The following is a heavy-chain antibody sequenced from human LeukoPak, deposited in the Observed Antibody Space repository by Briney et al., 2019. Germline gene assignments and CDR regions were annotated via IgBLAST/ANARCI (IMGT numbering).Heavy chain of an antibody. CDR2: MSGSGGST. V-gene: IGHV3-23*01. CDR1: GFTFGSYA. Sequence: PGGSLRLSCAPSGFTFGSYAMSWVRQAPGKGLEWVSAMSGSGGSTYYADSVKGRFTISRDNSKNTLYLQMNSLRAEDTAVYYCAKAPGYSYGSTYFDYWGQGTLVTVSS. J-gene: IGHJ4*02. D-gene: IGHD5-18*01. CDR3: AKAPGYSYGSTYFDY.